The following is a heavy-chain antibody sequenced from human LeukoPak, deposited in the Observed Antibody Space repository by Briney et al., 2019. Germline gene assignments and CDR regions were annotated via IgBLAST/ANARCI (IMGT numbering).Heavy chain of an antibody. D-gene: IGHD4-17*01. CDR3: ARVPGGDYGFDY. CDR2: ICSSSSYI. CDR1: GFTFSSYS. Sequence: GGSLRLSCAASGFTFSSYSMNWVRQAPGRGLEWVSSICSSSSYIYYADSVKGRFTISRDNAKNSLYLQMNSLRAEDTAVYYCARVPGGDYGFDYWGQGTLVTVSS. V-gene: IGHV3-21*01. J-gene: IGHJ4*02.